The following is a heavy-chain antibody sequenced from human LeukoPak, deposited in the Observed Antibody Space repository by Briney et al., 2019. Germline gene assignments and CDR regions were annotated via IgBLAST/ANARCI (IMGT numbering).Heavy chain of an antibody. V-gene: IGHV4-31*03. Sequence: SQTLSLTCTVSGGSISSGGYYWSWIRQHPGKGLEWIGYIYYSGSTYYIPSLKSRVTISVDTSRNQFSLKLSSVTAADTAVYYCAAAGLLPSYGPAFDYWGQGTLVTVSS. J-gene: IGHJ4*02. CDR2: IYYSGST. CDR3: AAAGLLPSYGPAFDY. CDR1: GGSISSGGYY. D-gene: IGHD5-18*01.